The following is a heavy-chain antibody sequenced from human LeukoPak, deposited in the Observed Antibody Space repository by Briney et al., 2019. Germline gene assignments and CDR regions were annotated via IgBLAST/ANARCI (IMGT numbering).Heavy chain of an antibody. CDR1: GFTFSNYA. CDR3: AKRLGLTTGYYGMDV. Sequence: GGSLRLSCAASGFTFSNYAMSWVRQAPGKGLEWVSAIGGSGDGTYYADSVKGRFTISRDNSKNTLYLQMNSLRAEDTAVYYCAKRLGLTTGYYGMDVWGQGTTVTVSS. J-gene: IGHJ6*02. V-gene: IGHV3-23*01. CDR2: IGGSGDGT. D-gene: IGHD3-16*01.